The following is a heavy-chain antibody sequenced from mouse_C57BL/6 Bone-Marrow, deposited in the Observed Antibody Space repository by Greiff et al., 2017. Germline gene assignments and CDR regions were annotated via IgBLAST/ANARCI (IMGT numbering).Heavy chain of an antibody. V-gene: IGHV1-55*01. Sequence: QVQLQQPGAELVKPGASVKMSCKASGYTFTSYWITWVKQRPGQGPEWIGDIYPGSGSTNYNEKFKSKATLTVDTSSTTAYMQLSSLTSEDSAVYYCARPYYSNYWYFDVWGTGTTVTVSS. CDR2: IYPGSGST. CDR1: GYTFTSYW. J-gene: IGHJ1*03. D-gene: IGHD2-5*01. CDR3: ARPYYSNYWYFDV.